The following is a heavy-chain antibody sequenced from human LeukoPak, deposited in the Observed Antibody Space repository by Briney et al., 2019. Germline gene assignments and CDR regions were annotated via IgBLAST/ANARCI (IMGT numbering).Heavy chain of an antibody. V-gene: IGHV5-51*01. D-gene: IGHD6-13*01. Sequence: KDGESLHISCKSAGYSFSYYWIGRGRPMRGKGVERRGIIFPGDFDYKYSPSFQGQVTISADNSISPAYLQWSSLKASDTGMYYCVRYGLKGCRDSRCFASFYYYGPDVWGQGSTVTVSS. CDR1: GYSFSYYW. J-gene: IGHJ6*02. CDR2: IFPGDFDY. CDR3: VRYGLKGCRDSRCFASFYYYGPDV.